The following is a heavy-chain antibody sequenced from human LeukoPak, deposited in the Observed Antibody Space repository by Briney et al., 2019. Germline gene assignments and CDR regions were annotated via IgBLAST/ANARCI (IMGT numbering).Heavy chain of an antibody. D-gene: IGHD3-16*02. CDR2: IGVGSSTM. Sequence: AGGSLRLSCAASGFTFSYYAMNWVRQAPGKGLEWVSYIGVGSSTMYYADSVKGRFTISRDNAKNSLYLQMNSLRAEDTAVYYCARESKVSSIDYWGQGTLVTVSS. V-gene: IGHV3-48*04. CDR1: GFTFSYYA. J-gene: IGHJ4*02. CDR3: ARESKVSSIDY.